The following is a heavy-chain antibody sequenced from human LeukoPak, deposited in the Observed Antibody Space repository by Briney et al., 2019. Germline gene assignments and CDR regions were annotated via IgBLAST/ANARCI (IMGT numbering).Heavy chain of an antibody. CDR2: INWNGGST. D-gene: IGHD1-20*01. CDR3: AKGPYNWNYFDY. Sequence: GGSLRLSCAASGFTFSSYWMSWVRQAPGKGLEWVSGINWNGGSTGYADSVKGRFTISRDNAKNSLYLQMSSLRAEDTALYYCAKGPYNWNYFDYWGQGTLVTVSS. CDR1: GFTFSSYW. V-gene: IGHV3-20*04. J-gene: IGHJ4*02.